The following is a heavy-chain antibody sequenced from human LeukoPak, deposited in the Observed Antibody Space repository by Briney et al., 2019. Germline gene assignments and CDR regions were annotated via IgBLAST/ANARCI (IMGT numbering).Heavy chain of an antibody. J-gene: IGHJ4*02. Sequence: PSETLSLTCTVSGGSISTSTYYWGWIRQPPGKGLEWIGGFYYSADTYYNPSLKSRVTISVDTSKNQFSLKLSSVTAADTAVYYCALDGGYCSSTSCRDYWGQGTLVTVSS. CDR1: GGSISTSTYY. CDR2: FYYSADT. V-gene: IGHV4-39*07. CDR3: ALDGGYCSSTSCRDY. D-gene: IGHD2-2*01.